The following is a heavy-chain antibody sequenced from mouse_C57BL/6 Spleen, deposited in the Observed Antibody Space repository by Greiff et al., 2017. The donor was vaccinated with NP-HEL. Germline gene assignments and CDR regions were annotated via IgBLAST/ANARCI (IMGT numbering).Heavy chain of an antibody. CDR3: ARDQGTLYFDY. J-gene: IGHJ2*01. Sequence: VQLQQSGPGLVKPSQSLSLTCSVTGYSITSGYYWNWIRQFPGNKLEWMGYISYDGSNNYNPSLKNRISITRDTSKNQFFLKLNSVTTEDTATYYCARDQGTLYFDYWGQGTTLTVSS. CDR2: ISYDGSN. V-gene: IGHV3-6*01. D-gene: IGHD3-1*01. CDR1: GYSITSGYY.